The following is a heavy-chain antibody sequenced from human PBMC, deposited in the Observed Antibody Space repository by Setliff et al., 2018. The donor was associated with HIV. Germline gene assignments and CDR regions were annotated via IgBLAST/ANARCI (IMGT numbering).Heavy chain of an antibody. D-gene: IGHD3-10*01. Sequence: ASVKVSCKASGGTFSSYTINWVRQAPGQGLEWMGGIIPIFGTANYAQKFQGRVTITTDESTSTAYMELSSLRSEDTALYYCARTREMVRGVITPAFDYWGLGTLVTVSS. CDR3: ARTREMVRGVITPAFDY. J-gene: IGHJ4*02. CDR2: IIPIFGTA. V-gene: IGHV1-69*05. CDR1: GGTFSSYT.